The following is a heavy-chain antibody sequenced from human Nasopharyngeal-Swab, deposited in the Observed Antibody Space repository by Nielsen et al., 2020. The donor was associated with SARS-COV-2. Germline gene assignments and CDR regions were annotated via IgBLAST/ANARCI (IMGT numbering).Heavy chain of an antibody. V-gene: IGHV4-59*01. CDR2: IYYSGST. J-gene: IGHJ4*02. D-gene: IGHD5-12*01. Sequence: SETLSLTCTVSGGSISSYYWSWIRQPPGKGLEWIGYIYYSGSTNYNPSLKSRVTISVDTSKNQFSLKLSSVTAADTGVYYCARSRWLRGNFDFWGQGTLVTVSS. CDR1: GGSISSYY. CDR3: ARSRWLRGNFDF.